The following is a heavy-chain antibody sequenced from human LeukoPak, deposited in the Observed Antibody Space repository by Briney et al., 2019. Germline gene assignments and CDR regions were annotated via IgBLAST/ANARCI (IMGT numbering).Heavy chain of an antibody. V-gene: IGHV3-15*01. J-gene: IGHJ3*02. CDR1: GFTFSNAW. Sequence: GGSLRLSCAASGFTFSNAWMSWVRQAPGKGLEWVGRIKSTTDGGTTDYAAPVKGRFTISRDDSKNTLYLQMNSLKTEDTAVYYCATGLSSSGQWGAFDNWGQGTMVTVSS. CDR3: ATGLSSSGQWGAFDN. CDR2: IKSTTDGGTT. D-gene: IGHD6-13*01.